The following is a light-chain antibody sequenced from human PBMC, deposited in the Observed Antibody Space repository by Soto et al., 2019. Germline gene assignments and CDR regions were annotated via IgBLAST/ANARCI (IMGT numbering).Light chain of an antibody. CDR3: QHYNNCPFA. Sequence: DIVLTQSPVTLSVSPGDRVTLSCRASQIISRNLAWYQQKPGQAPRLLIYDASIRATGTPARFSCRGSGTEFTLTITRLQSEDFAFYCCQHYNNCPFAFGPGTKVDVK. V-gene: IGKV3-15*01. CDR1: QIISRN. CDR2: DAS. J-gene: IGKJ3*01.